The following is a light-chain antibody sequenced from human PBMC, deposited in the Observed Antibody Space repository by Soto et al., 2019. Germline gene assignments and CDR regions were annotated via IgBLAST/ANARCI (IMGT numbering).Light chain of an antibody. CDR3: HPYTGYSEA. CDR1: QTISSW. Sequence: DIQMTQSPSTLSGSVGDRVTITCRASQTISSWLAWYQQKPGKAPKLLIYKASTLKSGVPSRFSGSGSGTEFALTISSLQPDDVAPYYCHPYTGYSEAFGQGTKGELK. CDR2: KAS. J-gene: IGKJ1*01. V-gene: IGKV1-5*03.